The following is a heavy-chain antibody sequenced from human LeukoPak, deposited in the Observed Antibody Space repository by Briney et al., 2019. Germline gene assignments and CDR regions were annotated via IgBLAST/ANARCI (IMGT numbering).Heavy chain of an antibody. D-gene: IGHD2/OR15-2a*01. Sequence: PGGSLRLSCAASGFTFRSYGMHWVRQAPGKGLEWVADIWFDGKNEHFIDSVKGRFTISRDNSRNTMYLQINILRAEDTAVYYCVSFYETYWGRGTLVTVSS. J-gene: IGHJ4*02. CDR3: VSFYETY. CDR1: GFTFRSYG. CDR2: IWFDGKNE. V-gene: IGHV3-33*01.